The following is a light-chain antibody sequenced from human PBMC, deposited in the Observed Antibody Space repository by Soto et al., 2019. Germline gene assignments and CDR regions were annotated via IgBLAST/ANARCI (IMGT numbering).Light chain of an antibody. CDR3: SSYTSSSTLVV. CDR1: SSDVGGYNY. Sequence: QSVLTQPASVSGSPGQSVTISCTGSSSDVGGYNYVSWYQQHPGKVPKLMIFDVSNRPSGVSIRFSGSKSDNTASLTISGLQAEDEAEYYCSSYTSSSTLVVFGGGTKVTVL. CDR2: DVS. V-gene: IGLV2-14*01. J-gene: IGLJ2*01.